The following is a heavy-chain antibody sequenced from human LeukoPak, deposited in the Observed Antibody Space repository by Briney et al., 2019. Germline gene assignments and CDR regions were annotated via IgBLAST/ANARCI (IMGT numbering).Heavy chain of an antibody. V-gene: IGHV3-30*04. CDR3: ARDRDFDWLPIKGYFDY. D-gene: IGHD3-9*01. CDR2: ISYDGSNK. J-gene: IGHJ4*02. CDR1: GFTFRSYA. Sequence: GGSLRLSRAASGFTFRSYAMHWVRQAPGKGLEGVAVISYDGSNKYYADSVKGRFTISRDNSKNTLYLQMNSLRAEDTAVYYCARDRDFDWLPIKGYFDYWGQGTLVTVSS.